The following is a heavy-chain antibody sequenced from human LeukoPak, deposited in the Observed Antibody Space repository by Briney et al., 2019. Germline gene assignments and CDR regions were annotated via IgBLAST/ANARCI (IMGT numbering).Heavy chain of an antibody. CDR1: GGSISSSNYY. D-gene: IGHD7-27*01. Sequence: SETLSLTCTVSGGSISSSNYYWGWIRQPPGKGLDWIGTIYYTGPTYYNPSLKSRVTISVDTSNNQFSLKLSSVTAADTAVYCCARGKNWGDDFDYWGQGTLVTVSS. V-gene: IGHV4-39*07. CDR2: IYYTGPT. J-gene: IGHJ4*02. CDR3: ARGKNWGDDFDY.